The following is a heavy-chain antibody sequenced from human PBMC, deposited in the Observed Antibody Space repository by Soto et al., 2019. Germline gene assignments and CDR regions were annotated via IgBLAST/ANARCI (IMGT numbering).Heavy chain of an antibody. CDR2: IYYSGNT. CDR1: GGSLGSSSYY. Sequence: QLQLQESGPGLLRPSETLSLTRTVSGGSLGSSSYYWGWIRQSPGKGLEWIGNIYYSGNTFYNPSLKSRVTISVDTSKNQIYLHLSAVTAADTAIFYCASIAAPGTTHFDFWGQGTLVTVSS. V-gene: IGHV4-39*01. CDR3: ASIAAPGTTHFDF. D-gene: IGHD6-13*01. J-gene: IGHJ4*02.